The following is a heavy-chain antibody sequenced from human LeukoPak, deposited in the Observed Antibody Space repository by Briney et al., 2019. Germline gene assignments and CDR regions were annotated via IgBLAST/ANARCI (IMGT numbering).Heavy chain of an antibody. D-gene: IGHD5-24*01. CDR2: ISYDGHGI. CDR3: AENGREIATTSSHLDY. Sequence: PGGSLRLSCAASGFTLSSYGMHWVRQAPGKGLELVARISYDGHGIYYADSVKWRFTTSRDNTKNTLSLHMHSLRTADTSVYYCAENGREIATTSSHLDYWGQGTL. J-gene: IGHJ4*02. V-gene: IGHV3-30*03. CDR1: GFTLSSYG.